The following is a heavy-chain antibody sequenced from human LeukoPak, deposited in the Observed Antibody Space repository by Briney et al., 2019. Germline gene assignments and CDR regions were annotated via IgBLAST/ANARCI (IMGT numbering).Heavy chain of an antibody. CDR3: AKPGGHCGSTSCYSAGDY. V-gene: IGHV1-69*13. J-gene: IGHJ4*02. CDR2: IIPIFGTA. D-gene: IGHD2-2*02. Sequence: ASVKVSCKASGGTFSSYAISWVRQAPGQGLEWMGGIIPIFGTANYAQKFQGRVTITADESTSTAYMELSSLRSEDTAVYYCAKPGGHCGSTSCYSAGDYWGQGTLVTLSS. CDR1: GGTFSSYA.